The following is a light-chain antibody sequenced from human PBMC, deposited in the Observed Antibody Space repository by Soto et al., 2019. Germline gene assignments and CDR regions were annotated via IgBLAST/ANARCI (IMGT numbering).Light chain of an antibody. V-gene: IGLV2-14*03. Sequence: QSVLTQPASVFGSPGQSITISCTGTSSDVGGYNFVSWYQQHPGKAPKLMIYEVSNRPSGVSNRFSDSKSGNTASLTISGLQPEDAADYYCSSYTTSSTVVFGTGTKVTVL. J-gene: IGLJ1*01. CDR3: SSYTTSSTVV. CDR2: EVS. CDR1: SSDVGGYNF.